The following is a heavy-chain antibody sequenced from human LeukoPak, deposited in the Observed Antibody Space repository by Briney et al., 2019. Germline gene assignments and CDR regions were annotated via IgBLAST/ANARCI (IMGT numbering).Heavy chain of an antibody. D-gene: IGHD5-18*01. J-gene: IGHJ6*04. V-gene: IGHV3-21*01. Sequence: GGSLRLSCAASGFTFSSYSMNWVRQAPGKGLEWVSSISSSSSYIYYADSVEGRFTISRDNAKNSLYLQMNSLRAEDTAVYYCAREGYSYGLGPYGMDVWGKGTTVTVSS. CDR1: GFTFSSYS. CDR3: AREGYSYGLGPYGMDV. CDR2: ISSSSSYI.